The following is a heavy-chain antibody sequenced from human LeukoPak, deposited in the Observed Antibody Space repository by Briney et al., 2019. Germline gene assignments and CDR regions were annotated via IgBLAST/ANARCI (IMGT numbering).Heavy chain of an antibody. J-gene: IGHJ6*02. CDR2: IYFRGTT. CDR1: VGSISSGGYF. D-gene: IGHD6-6*01. V-gene: IGHV4-31*03. Sequence: SETLSLTCTLSVGSISSGGYFWSWIRQHPGKGMGWIRYIYFRGTTYYNPSLKSRVPISVTTPRTHCSFKRTSLTAAHRAVFYCARDSTYITSSGYYYYGMDVWGQGTTVTVSS. CDR3: ARDSTYITSSGYYYYGMDV.